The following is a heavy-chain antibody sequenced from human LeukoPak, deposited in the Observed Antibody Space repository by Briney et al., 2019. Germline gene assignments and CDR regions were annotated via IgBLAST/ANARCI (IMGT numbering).Heavy chain of an antibody. Sequence: ASVKVSCKASGYTFTSYDINWVRQATGQGLEWMGWINPNSGNTGYAQKFKGRVTMTRNTSISTAYMELSSLRSEDTAVYYCATAPQWLVRRWFDSWGQGTLVTVSS. CDR3: ATAPQWLVRRWFDS. J-gene: IGHJ5*01. CDR2: INPNSGNT. CDR1: GYTFTSYD. V-gene: IGHV1-8*01. D-gene: IGHD6-19*01.